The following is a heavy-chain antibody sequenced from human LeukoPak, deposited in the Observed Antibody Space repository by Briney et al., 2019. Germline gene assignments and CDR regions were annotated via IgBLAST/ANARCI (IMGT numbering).Heavy chain of an antibody. Sequence: GGSLRLSCAASGFPFSSYSMTWVRQAPGKGLEWVANIKPDGTTKFYVDSVKGRFTISRDNALNSLYLQMNSLRAEDTAIYYCARSIPYGTTWYGRSDYRGQGTLVTVSS. V-gene: IGHV3-7*03. CDR3: ARSIPYGTTWYGRSDY. CDR2: IKPDGTTK. D-gene: IGHD6-13*01. J-gene: IGHJ4*02. CDR1: GFPFSSYS.